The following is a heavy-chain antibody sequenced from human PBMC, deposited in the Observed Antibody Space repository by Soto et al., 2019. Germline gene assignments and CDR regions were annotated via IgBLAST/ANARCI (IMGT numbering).Heavy chain of an antibody. CDR2: INHSGST. V-gene: IGHV4-34*01. J-gene: IGHJ6*02. CDR3: ARVVRTYYYYGMDV. CDR1: VGSFSVYY. Sequence: SETLSIACAFYVGSFSVYYWSWIRQPPGKGLEWIGEINHSGSTNYNPSLKSRVAISVDTSKNQFSLKLSSVTAADTAVYYCARVVRTYYYYGMDVWGQGTTVTVSS.